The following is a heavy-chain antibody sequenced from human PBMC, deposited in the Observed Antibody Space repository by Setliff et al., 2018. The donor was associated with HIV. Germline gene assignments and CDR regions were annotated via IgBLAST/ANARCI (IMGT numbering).Heavy chain of an antibody. Sequence: GSLRLSCAASGFTFSSYSMNWVRQAPGKGLEWVGRIKSKVSGETADYAAPVTGRFTISRDDSRNMVFLQMNSLKSDDTAVYYCTTENHSYCGRGTLVTVS. CDR1: GFTFSSYS. V-gene: IGHV3-15*01. D-gene: IGHD4-4*01. CDR2: IKSKVSGETA. CDR3: TTENHSY. J-gene: IGHJ4*02.